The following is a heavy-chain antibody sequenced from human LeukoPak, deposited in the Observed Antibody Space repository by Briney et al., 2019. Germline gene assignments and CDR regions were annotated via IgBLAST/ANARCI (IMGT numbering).Heavy chain of an antibody. CDR3: ARDPAWGAIDY. CDR2: MNEDGSGT. J-gene: IGHJ4*02. CDR1: GFSIGSSW. V-gene: IGHV3-7*01. Sequence: GGSLRLSCAVSGFSIGSSWMSWVRQTPGKGLEWVADMNEDGSGTYYVDSVKGRFTVSRDNAQNSVYLQMNSLRVENTGVYYCARDPAWGAIDYWGQGTLVTVSS. D-gene: IGHD7-27*01.